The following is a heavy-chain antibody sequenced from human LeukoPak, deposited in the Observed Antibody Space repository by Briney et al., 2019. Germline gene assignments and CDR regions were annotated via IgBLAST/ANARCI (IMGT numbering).Heavy chain of an antibody. V-gene: IGHV3-13*04. CDR2: IGKGGDT. D-gene: IGHD6-13*01. Sequence: PGGSLRLSCAASGFTFSSYDMHWVRQATGKGLEWVSGIGKGGDTYYVGSVKGRFTISRENAKNSLYLQMNSLRAGDTAVYYCVRGAAVGFDYWGQGALVTVSS. CDR1: GFTFSSYD. CDR3: VRGAAVGFDY. J-gene: IGHJ4*02.